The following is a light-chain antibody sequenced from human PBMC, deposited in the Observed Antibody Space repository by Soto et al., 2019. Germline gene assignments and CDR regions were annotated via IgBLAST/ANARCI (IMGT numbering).Light chain of an antibody. CDR2: AAS. V-gene: IGKV1-39*01. Sequence: DIQMTQSPSSLSESVGDRVTITCRASQSISSYLNWYQQKPGKAPKLLIYAASSLQSGVPSRFSRSGSGTDFTLTISSLHPEDFATYYCQQSYSTLPTFGQGTRLEIK. J-gene: IGKJ5*01. CDR1: QSISSY. CDR3: QQSYSTLPT.